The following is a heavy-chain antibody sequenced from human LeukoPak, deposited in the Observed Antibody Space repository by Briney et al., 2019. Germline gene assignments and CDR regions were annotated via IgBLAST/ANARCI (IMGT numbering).Heavy chain of an antibody. CDR2: ISASYGST. CDR1: GFTFSNYA. J-gene: IGHJ5*02. D-gene: IGHD2-2*01. Sequence: GGSLRLSCAASGFTFSNYAMSWVRQAPGKGLEWVSSISASYGSTYYADSVKGRFTISRDNSKNTLYLQMNSLRAEDTAVYYCAKDPLPIVAVPAALGGVWFGPWGQGTLVTVSS. CDR3: AKDPLPIVAVPAALGGVWFGP. V-gene: IGHV3-23*01.